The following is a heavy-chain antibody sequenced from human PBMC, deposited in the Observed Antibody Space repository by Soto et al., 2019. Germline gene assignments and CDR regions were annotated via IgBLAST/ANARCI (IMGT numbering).Heavy chain of an antibody. CDR2: ISAYSGNT. V-gene: IGHV1-18*01. CDR3: ARAGGANFAGSPFDV. J-gene: IGHJ3*01. D-gene: IGHD2-21*01. Sequence: QVHLEQSGAEVKKPGTSVKVSCKDSEYRFGDYGISWVRLTSGQGLEWLGWISAYSGNTEYAPKVQDRVTMTTDTSTSTVYMDLMSLSSDDTAVYYCARAGGANFAGSPFDVWGQGTKVTVSS. CDR1: EYRFGDYG.